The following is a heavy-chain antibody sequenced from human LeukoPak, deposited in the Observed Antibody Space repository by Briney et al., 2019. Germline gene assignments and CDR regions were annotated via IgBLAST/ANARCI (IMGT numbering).Heavy chain of an antibody. CDR1: SGSFNIYY. V-gene: IGHV4-59*01. D-gene: IGHD3-10*01. CDR3: ARGGTRQISSCDFDY. CDR2: IFHTGST. Sequence: PSETLSLTCTVSSGSFNIYYWNWVRQSPGKGLEWIGYIFHTGSTNYNPSLKSRVVMSVDTAKNQFSLKLISATAADTAVYYCARGGTRQISSCDFDYWGQGALVTVSS. J-gene: IGHJ4*02.